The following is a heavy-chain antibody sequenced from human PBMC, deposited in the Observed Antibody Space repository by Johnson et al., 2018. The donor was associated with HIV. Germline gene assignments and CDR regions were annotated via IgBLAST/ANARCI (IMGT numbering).Heavy chain of an antibody. CDR1: GFTFSSYW. CDR2: IKQDGSEK. Sequence: VQLVESGGGLVQPGGSLRLSCAASGFTFSSYWMSWVRQAPGKGLEWVANIKQDGSEKYYVDSVKGRFTISRDNAKNSLYLQMNSLRAEDTAVYSCARDCNWGLEHDALDIWGQGTMVTVSS. D-gene: IGHD7-27*01. V-gene: IGHV3-7*04. CDR3: ARDCNWGLEHDALDI. J-gene: IGHJ3*02.